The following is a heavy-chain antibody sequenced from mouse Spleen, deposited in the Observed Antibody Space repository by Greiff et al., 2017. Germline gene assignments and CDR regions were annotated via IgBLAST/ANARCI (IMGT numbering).Heavy chain of an antibody. CDR2: ISYDGSN. CDR3: ARDRGFDY. V-gene: IGHV3-6*01. J-gene: IGHJ2*01. D-gene: IGHD3-1*01. CDR1: GYSITSGYY. Sequence: DVQLQESGPGLVKPSQSLSLTCSVTGYSITSGYYWNWIRQFPGNKLEWMGYISYDGSNNYNPSLKNRISITRDTSKNQLFLKLNSVTTEDTATYYCARDRGFDYWGQGTTLTVSS.